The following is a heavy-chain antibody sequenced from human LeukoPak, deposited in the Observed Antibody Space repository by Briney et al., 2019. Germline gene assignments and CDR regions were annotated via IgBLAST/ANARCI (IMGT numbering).Heavy chain of an antibody. CDR3: ARLVGGAVAGVFGY. Sequence: PSETLSLTCTVSGDSIGNGSYYWGWIRQPPGKGLEWIGSIYYRGSTHYNPSLKSRVTISVDTSKNQFSLKLSSVTAADTAIYYCARLVGGAVAGVFGYWGQGTLVIVSS. D-gene: IGHD6-19*01. CDR1: GDSIGNGSYY. CDR2: IYYRGST. J-gene: IGHJ4*02. V-gene: IGHV4-39*01.